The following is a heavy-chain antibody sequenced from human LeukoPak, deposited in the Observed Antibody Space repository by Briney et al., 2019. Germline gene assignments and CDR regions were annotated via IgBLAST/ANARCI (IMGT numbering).Heavy chain of an antibody. J-gene: IGHJ4*02. CDR1: GSIFTSYW. D-gene: IGHD6-19*01. V-gene: IGHV5-51*01. CDR2: IFPGDSDT. CDR3: ARERPGSSGWYTH. Sequence: GESLQISCKGSGSIFTSYWIGWVRQLPGKGLEWMGIIFPGDSDTRYSPSFLGEVTFSVDMSTATAYLEWSSLKASDGAMYYCARERPGSSGWYTHWGQGTLVTVSS.